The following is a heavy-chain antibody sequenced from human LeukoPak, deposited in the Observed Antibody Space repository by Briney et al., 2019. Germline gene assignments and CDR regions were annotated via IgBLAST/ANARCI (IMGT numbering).Heavy chain of an antibody. V-gene: IGHV4-39*02. CDR3: ARERGYSGYWKDDY. D-gene: IGHD5-12*01. Sequence: SETLSLTCTVSGGSISSSSYYWGWIRQPPGKGLEWIGSIYYSGSTYYNPSLKSRVTISVDTSKNQFSLKLSSVTAADTAVYYCARERGYSGYWKDDYWGQGTLVTVSS. CDR2: IYYSGST. CDR1: GGSISSSSYY. J-gene: IGHJ4*02.